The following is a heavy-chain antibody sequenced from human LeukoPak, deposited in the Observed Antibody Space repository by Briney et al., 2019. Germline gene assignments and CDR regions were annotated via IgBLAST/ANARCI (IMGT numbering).Heavy chain of an antibody. D-gene: IGHD1-1*01. Sequence: ASVKVSCKASGSTIITYGITWVRQAPGQGLEWMGWINPNSGVTNYAQKFQGRVTMTRDTSINTAYMELSRLRSDDTAVYYCARDSRERRWGWFDPWGQGTLVTVSS. CDR2: INPNSGVT. J-gene: IGHJ5*02. V-gene: IGHV1-2*02. CDR3: ARDSRERRWGWFDP. CDR1: GSTIITYG.